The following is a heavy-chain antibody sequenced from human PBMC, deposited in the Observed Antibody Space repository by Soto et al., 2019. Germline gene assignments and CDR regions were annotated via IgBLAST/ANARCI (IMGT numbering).Heavy chain of an antibody. D-gene: IGHD3-10*01. J-gene: IGHJ6*02. V-gene: IGHV4-61*01. CDR3: ASQNYYGSGSYYDYYYYGMDV. CDR2: IYYSGST. CDR1: GGSVSSGSYY. Sequence: SETLSLTCTVSGGSVSSGSYYWSWIRQPPGKGLEWIGYIYYSGSTNYNPPLKSRVTISVDTSKNQFSLKLSSVTAADTAVYYCASQNYYGSGSYYDYYYYGMDVWGQGTTVTVSS.